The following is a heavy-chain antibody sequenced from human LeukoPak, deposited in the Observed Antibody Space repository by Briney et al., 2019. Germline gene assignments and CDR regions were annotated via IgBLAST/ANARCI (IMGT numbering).Heavy chain of an antibody. CDR2: ISSSSSYI. CDR3: ARGSGSYYFDY. CDR1: GFTFSSYI. J-gene: IGHJ4*02. D-gene: IGHD1-26*01. V-gene: IGHV3-21*01. Sequence: GGSLRLSCAASGFTFSSYIMNWVRQAPGKGLEWVSSISSSSSYIYYADSVKGRFTISRDNAKNPLYLQMNSLRAEDTAVYYCARGSGSYYFDYWGQGTLVTVSS.